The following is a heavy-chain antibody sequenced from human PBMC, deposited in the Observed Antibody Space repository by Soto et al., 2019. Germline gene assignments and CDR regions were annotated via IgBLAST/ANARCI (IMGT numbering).Heavy chain of an antibody. D-gene: IGHD6-25*01. CDR2: IYYSGST. CDR1: GGSISSVGHY. Sequence: SETLSLTCSVSGGSISSVGHYWTWIRQQPGKGLEWIGYIYYSGSTDYNPSLKSRVTISVDRSKNQFSLNLSSVTAADTAIYYCARGSGGYDSSTRYGLDVWGQGTTVTVSS. V-gene: IGHV4-31*03. CDR3: ARGSGGYDSSTRYGLDV. J-gene: IGHJ6*02.